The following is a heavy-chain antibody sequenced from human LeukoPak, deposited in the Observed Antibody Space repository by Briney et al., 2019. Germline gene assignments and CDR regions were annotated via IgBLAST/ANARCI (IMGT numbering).Heavy chain of an antibody. CDR2: IYYSGRT. D-gene: IGHD4-11*01. CDR1: GGSISSDY. CDR3: ARGFYSPHY. Sequence: PSETLSLTCTVSGGSISSDYWSWIRQPPGKGLEWIGYIYYSGRTYYNPSLKSRITISVDTSKNQFSLKLSPVTAADTAVYYCARGFYSPHYWGQGTLVSVSS. J-gene: IGHJ4*02. V-gene: IGHV4-59*01.